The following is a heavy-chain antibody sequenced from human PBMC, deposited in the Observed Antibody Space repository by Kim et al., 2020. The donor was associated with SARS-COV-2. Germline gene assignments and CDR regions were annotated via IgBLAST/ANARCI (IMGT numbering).Heavy chain of an antibody. Sequence: GGSLRLSCAASGFTFSSYAMSWVRQAPGKGLEWVSAISGSGGSTYYADSVKGRFTISRDNSKNTLYLQMNSLRAEDTAVYYCANQNKVAGIRHFQHWGQGTLVTVSS. CDR1: GFTFSSYA. V-gene: IGHV3-23*01. J-gene: IGHJ1*01. CDR2: ISGSGGST. CDR3: ANQNKVAGIRHFQH. D-gene: IGHD6-19*01.